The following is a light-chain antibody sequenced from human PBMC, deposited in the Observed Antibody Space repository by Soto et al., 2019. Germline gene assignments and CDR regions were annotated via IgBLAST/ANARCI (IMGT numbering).Light chain of an antibody. CDR2: ETN. Sequence: QAVVTQEPSLTVSPGGTVTLTCAASTGTVTTGHYSCWYQQKPGQAPRTLIYETNKKHSWTPDRFSGSLIGGRAALTLSGAPPDDEADYYCLPSHSHGVVFGGGTKLAGL. J-gene: IGLJ2*01. CDR1: TGTVTTGHY. V-gene: IGLV7-46*01. CDR3: LPSHSHGVV.